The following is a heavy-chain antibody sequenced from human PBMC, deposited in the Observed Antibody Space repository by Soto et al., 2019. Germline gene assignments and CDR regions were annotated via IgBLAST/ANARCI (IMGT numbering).Heavy chain of an antibody. CDR2: ISAYNGNT. Sequence: GASVEVSCKASGYTFTSYGISWVRQAPGQGLEWMGWISAYNGNTNYAQKLQGRVTMTTDTSTSTAYMELRSLRSDDTAVYYCARVAHITIFGVVIPEIDAFDIWGQGTMVTVSS. CDR3: ARVAHITIFGVVIPEIDAFDI. J-gene: IGHJ3*02. V-gene: IGHV1-18*01. CDR1: GYTFTSYG. D-gene: IGHD3-3*01.